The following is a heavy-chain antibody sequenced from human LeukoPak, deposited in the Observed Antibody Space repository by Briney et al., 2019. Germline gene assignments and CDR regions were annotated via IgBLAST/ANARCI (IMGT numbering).Heavy chain of an antibody. V-gene: IGHV1-69*04. J-gene: IGHJ4*02. CDR1: GGTFSSYA. CDR3: ARVFQRQQLVHGIDY. D-gene: IGHD6-13*01. Sequence: ASVKVSCKASGGTFSSYAISWVRQAPGQGLQWMGRIIPILGIANYAQKFQGRVTITADKSTSTAYMELSSLRSEDTAVYYCARVFQRQQLVHGIDYWGQGTLVTVSS. CDR2: IIPILGIA.